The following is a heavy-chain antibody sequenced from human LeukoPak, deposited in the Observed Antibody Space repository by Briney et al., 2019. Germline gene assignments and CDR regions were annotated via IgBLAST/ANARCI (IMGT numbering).Heavy chain of an antibody. CDR2: IIPIFGTA. J-gene: IGHJ6*03. CDR3: ARVGCSGGSCYRLYYYYMDV. V-gene: IGHV1-69*05. CDR1: GGTFSSYA. Sequence: SVKVSCKASGGTFSSYAISWVRQAPGQGLEWMGGIIPIFGTANYAQKFQGRVTITTDESTSTAYMELSSLRSEDTAVYYCARVGCSGGSCYRLYYYYMDVWGKGTTVTVSS. D-gene: IGHD2-15*01.